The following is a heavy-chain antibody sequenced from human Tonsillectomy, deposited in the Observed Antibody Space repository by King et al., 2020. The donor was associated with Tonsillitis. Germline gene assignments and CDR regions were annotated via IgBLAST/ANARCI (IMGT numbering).Heavy chain of an antibody. V-gene: IGHV3-9*01. J-gene: IGHJ5*02. Sequence: QLVQSGGGLVQPGRSLRLSCAASGFTFDDYAMHWVRQAPGKGLEWVSGISWNSGSIGYADSVKGRFTISRDNAKNSLYLQMNSLRAEDPALYYCAKVYYDFWSGYENWFDPWGQGTLVTVSS. D-gene: IGHD3-3*01. CDR3: AKVYYDFWSGYENWFDP. CDR2: ISWNSGSI. CDR1: GFTFDDYA.